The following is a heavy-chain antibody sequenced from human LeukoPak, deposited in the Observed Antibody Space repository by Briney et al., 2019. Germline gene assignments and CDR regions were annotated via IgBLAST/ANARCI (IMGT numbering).Heavy chain of an antibody. D-gene: IGHD2-2*01. CDR3: ARFETRLVPAARMGVEIDAFDI. J-gene: IGHJ3*02. CDR2: IYYSGST. V-gene: IGHV4-30-4*08. CDR1: GGSISGGDYY. Sequence: SQTLSLTCTVPGGSISGGDYYWSWIRQPPGKGLEWSGYIYYSGSTYYNPALKSRVTISVDTSKNQFSLKLSSVTAADTAVYYWARFETRLVPAARMGVEIDAFDIWGQGTMVTVSS.